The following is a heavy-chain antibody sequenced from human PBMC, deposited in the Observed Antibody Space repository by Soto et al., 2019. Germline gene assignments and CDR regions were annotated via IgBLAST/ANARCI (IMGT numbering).Heavy chain of an antibody. V-gene: IGHV1-3*01. CDR3: ARNILGGTTDY. J-gene: IGHJ4*02. CDR2: INSVNDHT. CDR1: GYSFRTHA. D-gene: IGHD1-7*01. Sequence: ASVKVSCKASGYSFRTHAMHWVRQAPGQGLEWVGWINSVNDHTIYSEKFQGRVTITSDTSATTAYMELSSLTSEDTAIYYCARNILGGTTDYWGQGTLVTVSS.